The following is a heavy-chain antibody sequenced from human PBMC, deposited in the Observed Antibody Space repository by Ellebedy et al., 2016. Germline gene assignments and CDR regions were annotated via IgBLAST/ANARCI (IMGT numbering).Heavy chain of an antibody. CDR1: GYTFTSYA. J-gene: IGHJ5*02. V-gene: IGHV1-8*01. CDR3: ARDYGGNSGWFDP. Sequence: ASVKVSCKASGYTFTSYAINWVRQATGQGLEWLGWMNPNSGNTGYAQKFQGRVTMTRDTSIGTAYMELSSLRSEDTAVYYCARDYGGNSGWFDPWGQGTLVTVSS. CDR2: MNPNSGNT. D-gene: IGHD4-23*01.